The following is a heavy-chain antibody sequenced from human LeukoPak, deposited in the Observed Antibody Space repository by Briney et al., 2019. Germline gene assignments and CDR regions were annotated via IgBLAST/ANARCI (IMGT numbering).Heavy chain of an antibody. CDR1: GFTFSNNG. J-gene: IGHJ3*02. V-gene: IGHV3-30*18. Sequence: GGSLRLSCAASGFTFSNNGMHWVRQAPGKGLEWVAVISYDGSNKYYADSVKGRFTISRDNSKNTLYLQMNSLRAEDTAVYYCAKEYYYDSSGYYSLPAFDIWGQGTMVTVSS. CDR2: ISYDGSNK. CDR3: AKEYYYDSSGYYSLPAFDI. D-gene: IGHD3-22*01.